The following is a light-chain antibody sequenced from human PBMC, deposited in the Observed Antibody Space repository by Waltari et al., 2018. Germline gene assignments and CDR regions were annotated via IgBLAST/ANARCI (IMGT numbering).Light chain of an antibody. J-gene: IGLJ2*01. Sequence: QSALTQPASVSGSPGQSVTISCTGTSSDVGGYNFVPWYQQHPGKAPKLMLFDVTYRPSGISTRFSGSKSGNTASLTISGLQADDEADYYCMSYTSSHTIIFGGGTKLTVL. CDR1: SSDVGGYNF. V-gene: IGLV2-14*03. CDR2: DVT. CDR3: MSYTSSHTII.